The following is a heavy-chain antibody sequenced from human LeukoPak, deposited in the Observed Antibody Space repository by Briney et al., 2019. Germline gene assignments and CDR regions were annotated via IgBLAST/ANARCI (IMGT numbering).Heavy chain of an antibody. J-gene: IGHJ5*02. CDR3: ARAHLTSPDGWFDP. CDR1: GGSVSSGSYY. V-gene: IGHV4-61*01. CDR2: IYYCGST. D-gene: IGHD2-2*01. Sequence: SETLSLTCTVSGGSVSSGSYYWSWIRQPPGKGLEWIGYIYYCGSTNYNPSLKSRVTISVDTSKNQFSLKLSSVTAADTAVYYCARAHLTSPDGWFDPWGQGTLVTVSS.